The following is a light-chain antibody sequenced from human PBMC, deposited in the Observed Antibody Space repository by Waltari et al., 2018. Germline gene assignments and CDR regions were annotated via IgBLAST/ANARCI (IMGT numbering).Light chain of an antibody. V-gene: IGKV3-20*01. J-gene: IGKJ1*01. CDR2: DAS. CDR1: QSVGRA. Sequence: EIVLTQSPGTLALSPGERATLSCRASQSVGRALAWYQQKPGQAPRLLIYDASSRATGIPDRFSGSGYGTDFSLTISRVEPGDFAVYYCQMYVRLPVKFGQGTKVEVK. CDR3: QMYVRLPVK.